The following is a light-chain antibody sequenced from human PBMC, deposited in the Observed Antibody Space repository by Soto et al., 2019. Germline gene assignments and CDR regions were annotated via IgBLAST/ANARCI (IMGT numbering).Light chain of an antibody. CDR1: QSLFYSSNNKDY. J-gene: IGKJ1*01. Sequence: DIVMTQSPDSLAVSLGERATINCKSSQSLFYSSNNKDYLAWYQQKPGQPPRLIIYWESTRESGVPERFSGSGPGTHCTLTVRSLQAENVAVYYCQQYFNTPWTFGQGTKVEIK. CDR3: QQYFNTPWT. V-gene: IGKV4-1*01. CDR2: WES.